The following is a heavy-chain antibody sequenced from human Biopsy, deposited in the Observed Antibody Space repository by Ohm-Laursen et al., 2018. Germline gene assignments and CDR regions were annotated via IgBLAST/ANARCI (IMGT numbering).Heavy chain of an antibody. CDR2: IYYSVMT. D-gene: IGHD4-11*01. CDR1: GDSVTKYY. J-gene: IGHJ6*02. CDR3: ARDGGILNYGNFKYYHYYGMDV. V-gene: IGHV4-59*02. Sequence: GTLSLTCIVSGDSVTKYYWSWIRQPPGKGLEWIGHIYYSVMTNYNPSLQSRVSISVDTSRNQVSLTLSSVTAADTAVYYCARDGGILNYGNFKYYHYYGMDVWGQGTKVTVSS.